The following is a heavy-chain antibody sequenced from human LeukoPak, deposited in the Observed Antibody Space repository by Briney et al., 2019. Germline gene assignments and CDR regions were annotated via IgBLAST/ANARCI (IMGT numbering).Heavy chain of an antibody. CDR1: GASVISSTYS. CDR2: IYYNGRT. CDR3: ASDYGSGSWRFDY. V-gene: IGHV4-61*01. Sequence: PSETLSLTCAVSGASVISSTYSWSWIRQPPGKGLEWIAYIYYNGRTTYNPSLKSRVTISLDTSKNQFSLRLSSVTDADTAVYYCASDYGSGSWRFDYWGQGTLATVSS. D-gene: IGHD3-10*01. J-gene: IGHJ4*02.